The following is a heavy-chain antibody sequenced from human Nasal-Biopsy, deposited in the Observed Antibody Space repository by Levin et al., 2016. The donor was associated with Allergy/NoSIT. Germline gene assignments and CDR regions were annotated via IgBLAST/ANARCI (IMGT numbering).Heavy chain of an antibody. CDR3: ARDGTMMIVPQPSQH. V-gene: IGHV1-46*01. CDR2: INPSGGDT. Sequence: ASVKVSCKASGYIFTSYYIHWVRQAPGLGLEWMGIINPSGGDTNYAQKFQGRVSMTTDTSTSTAYMELRSLRSDDTAVYYCARDGTMMIVPQPSQHWGQGTLVTVSS. J-gene: IGHJ1*01. CDR1: GYIFTSYY. D-gene: IGHD3-22*01.